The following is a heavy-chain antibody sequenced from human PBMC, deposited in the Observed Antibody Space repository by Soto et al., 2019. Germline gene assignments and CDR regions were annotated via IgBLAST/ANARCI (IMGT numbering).Heavy chain of an antibody. CDR2: IGGSGGST. J-gene: IGHJ3*02. CDR3: AKCTGGSSYSSFHI. D-gene: IGHD2-15*01. CDR1: GFTFSSYA. V-gene: IGHV3-23*01. Sequence: GGSLRLSCAASGFTFSSYAMTWVRQAPGKGLEWVSSIGGSGGSTYYADSVKGRFTISRDNSKNTLNLQMNSLRAEDTAVYYCAKCTGGSSYSSFHIWGQGTMVTVSS.